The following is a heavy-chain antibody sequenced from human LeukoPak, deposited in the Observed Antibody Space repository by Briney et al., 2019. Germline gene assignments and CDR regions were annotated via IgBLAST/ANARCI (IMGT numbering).Heavy chain of an antibody. CDR3: AREKASTTGTTDYDY. V-gene: IGHV3-11*01. CDR2: ISNSGNTI. J-gene: IGHJ4*02. CDR1: GFTFRDYY. D-gene: IGHD1-1*01. Sequence: PGGSLRLSCEASGFTFRDYYMSWIRQAPGMGLEWVSYISNSGNTIYYADSVKGRFTISRDNAKNSLYLQMNSLRGEDTAVYYCAREKASTTGTTDYDYWGQGTLVTVSS.